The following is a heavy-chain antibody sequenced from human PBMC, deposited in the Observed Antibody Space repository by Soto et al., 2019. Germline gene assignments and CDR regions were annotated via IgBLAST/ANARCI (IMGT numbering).Heavy chain of an antibody. CDR1: GFTFSSYV. V-gene: IGHV3-30*18. CDR3: AKDLYHDFWSGYPDF. Sequence: QVQLVESGGGEVQPGRSLRLSCAASGFTFSSYVMQWVRQAPGKGLEWVAVISYDGSNKYYADSVKGRFTISRDNSKNTLYLQMNSLRDEDSAVSYCAKDLYHDFWSGYPDFWGQGTLVTVSS. D-gene: IGHD3-3*01. CDR2: ISYDGSNK. J-gene: IGHJ4*02.